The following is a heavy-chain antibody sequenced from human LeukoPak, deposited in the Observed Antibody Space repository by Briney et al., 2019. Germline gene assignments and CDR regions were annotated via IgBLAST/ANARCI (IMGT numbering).Heavy chain of an antibody. V-gene: IGHV3-74*01. CDR3: AGILVAPSGTNDY. D-gene: IGHD3-3*01. CDR2: INSDGSST. CDR1: GFTFSSYW. Sequence: PGGSLRLSCGASGFTFSSYWMHWVRQAPGKGVVGVSRINSDGSSTSYADSVKGRFTISRDNAKNTLYLQMNSLRAEDTAVYYCAGILVAPSGTNDYWGQGTLVTVSS. J-gene: IGHJ4*02.